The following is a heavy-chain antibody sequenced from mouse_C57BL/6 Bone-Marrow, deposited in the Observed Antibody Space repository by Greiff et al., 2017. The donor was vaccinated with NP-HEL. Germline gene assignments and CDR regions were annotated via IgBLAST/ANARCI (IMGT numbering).Heavy chain of an antibody. CDR1: GFTFSSYA. Sequence: EVQLVESGGGLVKPGGSLKLSCAASGFTFSSYAMSWVRQTPEKRLEWVATISDGGSYTYYPDNVKGRFTISRDNAKNNLYLQMSHLKSEDTAMYYCARDRYYYSNFYAMDYWGQGTSVTVSS. V-gene: IGHV5-4*01. J-gene: IGHJ4*01. CDR2: ISDGGSYT. D-gene: IGHD2-5*01. CDR3: ARDRYYYSNFYAMDY.